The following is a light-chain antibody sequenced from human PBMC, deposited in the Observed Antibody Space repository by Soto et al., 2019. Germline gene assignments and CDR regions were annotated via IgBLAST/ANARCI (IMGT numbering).Light chain of an antibody. V-gene: IGKV1-39*01. CDR2: GAS. CDR1: QTISTY. J-gene: IGKJ1*01. CDR3: QQSYSYTRM. Sequence: DIQMTQSPSSLSASVGDRVTITCRASQTISTYLNWYQQKPGKAPKVLIYGASSLQSGVPTRFSGSGSGTNFTLTISSLQPEDSATNYCQQSYSYTRMFGQGTKVEIK.